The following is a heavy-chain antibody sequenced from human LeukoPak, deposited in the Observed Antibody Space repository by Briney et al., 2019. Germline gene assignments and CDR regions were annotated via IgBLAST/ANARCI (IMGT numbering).Heavy chain of an antibody. CDR2: IYYSGST. V-gene: IGHV4-39*01. CDR3: ARQRSLLTVAWFDP. Sequence: SETLSLTCTVSGGSISSSSYYRGWIRQPPGKGLEWIGSIYYSGSTYYNPSLKSRVTISVDTSKNQFSLKLSSVTAADTAVYYCARQRSLLTVAWFDPWGQGTLVTVSS. CDR1: GGSISSSSYY. J-gene: IGHJ5*02. D-gene: IGHD6-19*01.